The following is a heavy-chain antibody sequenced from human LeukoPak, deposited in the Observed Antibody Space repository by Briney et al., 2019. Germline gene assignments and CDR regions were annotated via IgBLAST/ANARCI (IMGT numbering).Heavy chain of an antibody. J-gene: IGHJ6*03. CDR2: ISYDGSNK. D-gene: IGHD3-10*01. CDR3: ARDPRLLWFGAHYYYYYMDV. V-gene: IGHV3-30*04. CDR1: GFTFSSYA. Sequence: PGGSLRLSCAASGFTFSSYAMHWVRQAPGKGLEWVAVISYDGSNKYYADSVKGRFTISRDNSKNTLYLQMNSLRAEDTAVYYCARDPRLLWFGAHYYYYYMDVWGKGTTVTVSS.